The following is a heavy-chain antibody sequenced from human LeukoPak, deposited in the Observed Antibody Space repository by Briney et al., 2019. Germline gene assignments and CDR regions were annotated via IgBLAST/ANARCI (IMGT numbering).Heavy chain of an antibody. J-gene: IGHJ6*02. V-gene: IGHV1-18*01. CDR3: ARVRNYYDSSGTPSRHYGMDV. CDR1: GYTFTSYG. CDR2: ISAYNGNT. D-gene: IGHD3-22*01. Sequence: ASVKVSCTASGYTFTSYGISWVRQAPGQGLEWMGWISAYNGNTNYAQKLQGRVTMTTDTSTSTAYMELRSLRSDDTAVYYCARVRNYYDSSGTPSRHYGMDVWGQGTTVTVSS.